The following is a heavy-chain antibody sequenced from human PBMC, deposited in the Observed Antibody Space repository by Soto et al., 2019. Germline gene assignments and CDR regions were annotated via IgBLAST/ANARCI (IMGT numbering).Heavy chain of an antibody. D-gene: IGHD1-26*01. CDR2: INSDGSST. CDR1: GFTFSSYW. V-gene: IGHV3-74*01. J-gene: IGHJ3*02. CDR3: ARDFGEVGATAVYDI. Sequence: PGGSLRLSCAASGFTFSSYWMHWVRQAPGKGLVWVSRINSDGSSTSYADSAKGRFTISRDNAKNTLHLQMNSLRAEDTALYYCARDFGEVGATAVYDIWGQGTMVTVSS.